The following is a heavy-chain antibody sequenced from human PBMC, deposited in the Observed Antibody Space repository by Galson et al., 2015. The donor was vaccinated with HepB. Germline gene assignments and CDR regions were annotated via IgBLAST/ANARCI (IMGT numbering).Heavy chain of an antibody. Sequence: SVKVSCKASGDTFSSNAISWVRQAPGQGLEWMGGIIPILNIPKYAQKFQDRVTITADKSTSTAYMELSSLRSEDTAVYYCAREADIVVVPAGGGFDYWGQGTLVTVSS. V-gene: IGHV1-69*10. D-gene: IGHD2-2*01. J-gene: IGHJ4*02. CDR1: GDTFSSNA. CDR2: IIPILNIP. CDR3: AREADIVVVPAGGGFDY.